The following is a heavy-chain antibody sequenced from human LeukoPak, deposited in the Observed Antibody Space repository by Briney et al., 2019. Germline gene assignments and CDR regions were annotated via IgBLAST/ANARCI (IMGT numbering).Heavy chain of an antibody. CDR3: ARLGGGQQLDY. CDR1: GGTFSIYA. Sequence: SVKVSFKASGGTFSIYAISWVRQAPGQGLEWMGRIISILGIANYAQKFQGRVTITADKSTSTAYVELSSLRSDVTAVYYGARLGGGQQLDYWGQGTLVTVSS. V-gene: IGHV1-69*10. D-gene: IGHD6-13*01. J-gene: IGHJ4*02. CDR2: IISILGIA.